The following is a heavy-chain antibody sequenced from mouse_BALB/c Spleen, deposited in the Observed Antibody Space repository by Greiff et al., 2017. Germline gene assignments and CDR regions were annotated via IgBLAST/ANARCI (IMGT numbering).Heavy chain of an antibody. Sequence: EVKLMESGGGLVQPGGSLKLSCAASGFTFSSYGMSWVRQTPDKRLELVATLNSNGGSTYYPDSVKGRFTISRDNAKNTLYLQMSSLKSEDTAMFYCARDVRQLGLRGYFDYWGQGTTLTVSS. V-gene: IGHV5-6-3*01. CDR2: LNSNGGST. CDR1: GFTFSSYG. J-gene: IGHJ2*01. D-gene: IGHD3-2*01. CDR3: ARDVRQLGLRGYFDY.